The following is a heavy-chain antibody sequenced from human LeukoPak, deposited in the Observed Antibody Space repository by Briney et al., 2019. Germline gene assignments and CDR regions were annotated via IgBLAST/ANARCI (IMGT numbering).Heavy chain of an antibody. J-gene: IGHJ4*02. V-gene: IGHV3-21*01. Sequence: PGGSLRLSCAASGFTFSIYSMNWVRQAPGKGLEWVSSIDRNSYIHYADSVKGRFTISRDNAENSLYLQMNSLRAEDTAVYYCVREGGYCYGYSCRYFDHWGQGTLVTVSS. CDR3: VREGGYCYGYSCRYFDH. CDR2: IDRNSYI. CDR1: GFTFSIYS. D-gene: IGHD2-15*01.